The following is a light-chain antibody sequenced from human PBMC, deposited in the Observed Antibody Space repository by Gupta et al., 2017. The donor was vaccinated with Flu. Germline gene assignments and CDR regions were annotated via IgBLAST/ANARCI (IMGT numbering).Light chain of an antibody. V-gene: IGKV3-11*01. CDR3: QHRGNGPPDAT. J-gene: IGKJ2*01. CDR2: DTS. CDR1: QSVSTN. Sequence: EIVLTQSPATLSLSPGEKATLSCRASQSVSTNLGWYQQKPGRAPRLLIYDTSTRATGIPARFSGSGAGTEFTLTISSLEPEDFALYYCQHRGNGPPDATFGQGTKLEIK.